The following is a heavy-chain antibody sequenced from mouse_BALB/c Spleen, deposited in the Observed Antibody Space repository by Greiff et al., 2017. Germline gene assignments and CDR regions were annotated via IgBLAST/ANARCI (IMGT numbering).Heavy chain of an antibody. CDR2: INPYNGAT. J-gene: IGHJ2*01. D-gene: IGHD2-4*01. CDR3: AREDDYVLFDY. CDR1: GYSFTGYY. Sequence: EVMLVESGPELVKPGASVKISCKASGYSFTGYYMHWVKQSHVKSLEWIGRINPYNGATSYNQNFKDKASLTVDKSSSTAYMELHSLTSEDSAVYYCAREDDYVLFDYWGQGTTLTVSS. V-gene: IGHV1-31*01.